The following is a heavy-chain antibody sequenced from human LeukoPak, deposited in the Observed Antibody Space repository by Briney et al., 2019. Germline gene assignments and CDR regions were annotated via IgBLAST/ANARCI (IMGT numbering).Heavy chain of an antibody. CDR1: GGSISSGSYY. Sequence: SETLSLTCTVSGGSISSGSYYWSWIRQPAGKGLEWIGRIYTSGSTNYNPSLKSRVTISVDTSKNQFSLKLSSVTAADTAVYYCARVRSTSFNAFDIWGQGTMVTVSS. V-gene: IGHV4-61*02. CDR3: ARVRSTSFNAFDI. D-gene: IGHD2-2*01. J-gene: IGHJ3*02. CDR2: IYTSGST.